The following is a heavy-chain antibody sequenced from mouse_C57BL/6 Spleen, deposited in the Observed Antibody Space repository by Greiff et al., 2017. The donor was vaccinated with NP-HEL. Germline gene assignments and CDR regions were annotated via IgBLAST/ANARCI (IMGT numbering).Heavy chain of an antibody. D-gene: IGHD3-2*02. Sequence: VQLQQSGAELVKPGASVKLSCKASGYTFTEYTIHWVKQRSGQGLEWIGWFYPGSGSIKYNEKFKDKATLTADKSSSTVYMELSRLTSEDSAVYVCAIHDSSGYGPLYYAMDYWGQGTSVTVSS. J-gene: IGHJ4*01. CDR1: GYTFTEYT. CDR2: FYPGSGSI. V-gene: IGHV1-62-2*01. CDR3: AIHDSSGYGPLYYAMDY.